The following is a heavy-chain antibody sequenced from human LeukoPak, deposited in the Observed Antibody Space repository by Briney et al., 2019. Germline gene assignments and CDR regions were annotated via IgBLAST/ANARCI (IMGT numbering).Heavy chain of an antibody. Sequence: PGESLKISCKGSGYSFTSYWIGWVRQMPGKGLEWMGIIYPGDSDTRYSPSFQGQVTISADKSISTAYLQWSSLKASDTAMYYCARTIPSVYDILTPYHFDYWGQGTLVTVSS. CDR3: ARTIPSVYDILTPYHFDY. CDR1: GYSFTSYW. J-gene: IGHJ4*02. CDR2: IYPGDSDT. D-gene: IGHD3-9*01. V-gene: IGHV5-51*01.